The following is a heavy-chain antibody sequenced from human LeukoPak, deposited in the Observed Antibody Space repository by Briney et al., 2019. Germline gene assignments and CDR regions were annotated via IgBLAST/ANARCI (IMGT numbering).Heavy chain of an antibody. CDR2: ISSSSSYI. CDR3: ARKSTNTGYSSSWDDAFDI. V-gene: IGHV3-21*01. CDR1: GFTFSSYS. Sequence: GGSLRLSCAASGFTFSSYSMNWVRQAPGKGLEWVSSISSSSSYIYYADSVKGRFTISRDNAKNSLYLQMNSLRAEGTAVYYCARKSTNTGYSSSWDDAFDIWGQGTMVTVSS. J-gene: IGHJ3*02. D-gene: IGHD6-13*01.